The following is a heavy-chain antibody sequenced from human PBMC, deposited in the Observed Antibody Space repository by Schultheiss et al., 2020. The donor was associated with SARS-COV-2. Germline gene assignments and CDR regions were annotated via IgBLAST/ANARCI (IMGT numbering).Heavy chain of an antibody. CDR2: ISSSSSTI. CDR3: ARDRTIFGVVRGQLYAMDV. D-gene: IGHD3-3*01. J-gene: IGHJ6*02. V-gene: IGHV3-48*01. Sequence: GGSLRLSCAASGFTFSSYGMHWVRQAPGKGLEWVSYISSSSSTIYYADSVKGRFTISRDNSKNTLYLQMNSLRAEDTAIYYCARDRTIFGVVRGQLYAMDVWGQGTTVTVSS. CDR1: GFTFSSYG.